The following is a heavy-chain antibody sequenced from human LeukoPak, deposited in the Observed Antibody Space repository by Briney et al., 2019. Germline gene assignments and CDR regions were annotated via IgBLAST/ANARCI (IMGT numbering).Heavy chain of an antibody. CDR1: GFTFSSYA. V-gene: IGHV3-23*01. D-gene: IGHD5-18*01. J-gene: IGHJ4*02. CDR3: VKGVGTTMVNCFDS. Sequence: GGSLRLSCTASGFTFSSYAMSWVRQAPGKGLEWVSAISGSGGSTYYADSVKGRFTISRDNSKNTVNLQMNSLGAEDTAVYYCVKGVGTTMVNCFDSWGQGTLVTVSS. CDR2: ISGSGGST.